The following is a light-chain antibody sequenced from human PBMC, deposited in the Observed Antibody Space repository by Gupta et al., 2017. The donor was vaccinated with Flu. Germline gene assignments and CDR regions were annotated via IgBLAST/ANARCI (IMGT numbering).Light chain of an antibody. CDR1: QSVSSSY. CDR3: QQDNNWPLT. J-gene: IGKJ5*01. V-gene: IGKV3-15*01. Sequence: ATLSVSPGERATLSCRASQSVSSSYLAWYQQKPGQAPRLLIYGASTRATGIPARFSGSGSGTEFTLTISSLQSEDFALYYCQQDNNWPLTFGQGTQLETK. CDR2: GAS.